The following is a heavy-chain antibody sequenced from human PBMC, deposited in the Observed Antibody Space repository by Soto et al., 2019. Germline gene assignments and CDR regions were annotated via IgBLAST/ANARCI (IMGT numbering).Heavy chain of an antibody. CDR2: MNPNSGNT. J-gene: IGHJ3*02. CDR1: GYTFTSYD. V-gene: IGHV1-8*01. CDR3: ARLLRYDYIWGSYRSRKGSGMDI. Sequence: QVQLVQSGAEVQKPGASVKVSCKASGYTFTSYDINWVRQATGQGLEWMGWMNPNSGNTGYAQKLQGRVIMTMNTSISTAYMELISLRSEDTAVYYCARLLRYDYIWGSYRSRKGSGMDIWGQGTMVTASS. D-gene: IGHD3-16*02.